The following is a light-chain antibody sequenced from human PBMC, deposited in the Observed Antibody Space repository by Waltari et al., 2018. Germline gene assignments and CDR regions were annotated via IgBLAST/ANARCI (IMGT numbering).Light chain of an antibody. Sequence: DIQMTQSPSSLAASVGDRVTITCRASQNIKTNLNWYQQKPGKAPKVLIYAASTLKSGVPSRFSGSGSGTDFTLTISSPQPEDFAVYYCQQSFTAPMYTFGQGTKLEV. CDR1: QNIKTN. J-gene: IGKJ2*01. V-gene: IGKV1-39*01. CDR2: AAS. CDR3: QQSFTAPMYT.